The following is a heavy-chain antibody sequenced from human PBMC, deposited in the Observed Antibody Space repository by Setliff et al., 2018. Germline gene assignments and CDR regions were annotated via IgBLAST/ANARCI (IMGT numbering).Heavy chain of an antibody. Sequence: GASVKVSCKASGYTFTSYDINWVRQATGQGLEWMGWMNPNSGNTGYAQKFQGRVTMTRNTSISTAYMELSSLRSEDTAVYYRARECYSSSWYGDYYYYYGMDVWGQGTTVTVSS. CDR3: ARECYSSSWYGDYYYYYGMDV. J-gene: IGHJ6*02. CDR1: GYTFTSYD. D-gene: IGHD6-13*01. CDR2: MNPNSGNT. V-gene: IGHV1-8*02.